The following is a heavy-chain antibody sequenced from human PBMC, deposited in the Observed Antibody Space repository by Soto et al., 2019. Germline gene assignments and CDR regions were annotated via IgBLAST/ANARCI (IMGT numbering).Heavy chain of an antibody. CDR3: ARDPSYYGMDV. V-gene: IGHV1-3*05. J-gene: IGHJ6*02. CDR2: INAGNGNT. Sequence: QVQLVQSGAEEKKPGASVKVSCKDSGYTFTSYAMHWVRQAPGQRLEWMGWINAGNGNTKYSQKFQGRVTITRDTSASTAYVELSSLRSEDTAVYYCARDPSYYGMDVWGQGTTVTVSS. CDR1: GYTFTSYA.